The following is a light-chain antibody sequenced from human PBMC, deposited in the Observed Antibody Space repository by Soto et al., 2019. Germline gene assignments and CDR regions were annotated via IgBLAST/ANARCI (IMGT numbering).Light chain of an antibody. V-gene: IGKV1-5*01. CDR3: QQYNSYSPT. CDR1: QSISSW. CDR2: XAX. J-gene: IGKJ1*01. Sequence: DIQMTQSPSTLSASVGDRVTITCRASQSISSWLAWYXKKXXKXXXIXXXXAXXLESGVPSRFSGSASATEFTLTISSLQPDDFATYYYQQYNSYSPTFSQGTKV.